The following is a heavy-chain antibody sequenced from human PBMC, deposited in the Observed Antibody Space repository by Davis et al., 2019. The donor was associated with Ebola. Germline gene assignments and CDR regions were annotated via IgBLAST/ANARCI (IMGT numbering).Heavy chain of an antibody. V-gene: IGHV4-59*12. CDR3: ASSGSYWNAFDI. J-gene: IGHJ3*02. D-gene: IGHD1-26*01. CDR1: GGSINSNY. Sequence: SETLSLTCSVSGGSINSNYWSWIRQPPGKGLEWIGYISYSGSTNYNPSLKSRITISLDAPKDQFSLKLSSVTAADTAVYYCASSGSYWNAFDIWGQGTMVTVSS. CDR2: ISYSGST.